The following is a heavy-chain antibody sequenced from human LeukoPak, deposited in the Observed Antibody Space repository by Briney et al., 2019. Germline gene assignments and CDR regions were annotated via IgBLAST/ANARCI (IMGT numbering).Heavy chain of an antibody. CDR2: IYYSGTT. J-gene: IGHJ5*02. CDR1: GGPISSSNDY. D-gene: IGHD6-13*01. CDR3: ARSGAAEGPTHNWFDP. Sequence: PSETLSLTCTVSGGPISSSNDYWGWVRQPPGKGLEWIGSIYYSGTTYYSTSLKSRVTISVDTSKNQFSLKLTSVTAADTAVYYCARSGAAEGPTHNWFDPWSQGTLVTVSS. V-gene: IGHV4-39*01.